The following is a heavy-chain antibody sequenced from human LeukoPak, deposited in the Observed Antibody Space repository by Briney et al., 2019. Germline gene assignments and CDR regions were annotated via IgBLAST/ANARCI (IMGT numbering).Heavy chain of an antibody. CDR1: GGSISSYY. CDR3: ARGDIVVVPAAIGFDY. Sequence: SETLSLTCTVSGGSISSYYWSWIRQPPGKGLEWIGYIYYSGSTNYNPSLKSRVTISVDTSKNQFSLKLSSVTAADTAVCYCARGDIVVVPAAIGFDYWGQGTLVTVSS. J-gene: IGHJ4*02. V-gene: IGHV4-59*01. CDR2: IYYSGST. D-gene: IGHD2-2*01.